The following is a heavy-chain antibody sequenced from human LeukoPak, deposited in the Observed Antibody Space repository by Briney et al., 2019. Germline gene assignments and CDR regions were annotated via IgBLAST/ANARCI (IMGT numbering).Heavy chain of an antibody. CDR2: ISGDTRTI. J-gene: IGHJ4*02. V-gene: IGHV3-48*04. CDR1: GFTFSSFS. D-gene: IGHD6-13*01. Sequence: GGSLRLSCAASGFTFSSFSMNWVRQAPGKGLEWVSYISGDTRTIYCADSVKGRFTISSDDPKNSLYLHTNSLRAEDTAVYYCVRGTAASGLGYWGQGTLVTVSS. CDR3: VRGTAASGLGY.